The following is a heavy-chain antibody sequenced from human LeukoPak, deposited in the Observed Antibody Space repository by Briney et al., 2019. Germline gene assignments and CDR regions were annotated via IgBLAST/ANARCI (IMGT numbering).Heavy chain of an antibody. J-gene: IGHJ4*02. CDR3: ASDSEGVLFDY. D-gene: IGHD1-26*01. Sequence: GGSLRLSCAASGFTFSSYWMHWVRQAPGKGLVWVSRVNSDGSSTSYADSVKGRFTISRDNAKNTMYLQTNSLRAEDTAVYYCASDSEGVLFDYWGQGTLVTVSS. CDR1: GFTFSSYW. CDR2: VNSDGSST. V-gene: IGHV3-74*01.